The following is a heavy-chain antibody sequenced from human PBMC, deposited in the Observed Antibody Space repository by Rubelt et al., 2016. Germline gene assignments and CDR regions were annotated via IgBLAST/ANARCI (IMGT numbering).Heavy chain of an antibody. V-gene: IGHV4-34*01. Sequence: GKGLEWIGEINHSGSTNYNPSLKSRVTISVDTSKNQFSLKLSSVTAADTAVYYCARANYYDSSGPLTNYYYYYMDVWGKGTTVTVSS. CDR2: INHSGST. D-gene: IGHD3-22*01. J-gene: IGHJ6*03. CDR3: ARANYYDSSGPLTNYYYYYMDV.